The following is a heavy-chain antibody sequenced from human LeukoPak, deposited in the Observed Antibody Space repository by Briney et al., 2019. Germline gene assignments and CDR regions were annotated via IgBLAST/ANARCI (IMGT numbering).Heavy chain of an antibody. Sequence: SVKVSCKASGGTFSSYAISWVRQAPGQGLEWMGGIIPIFGTANYAQKFQGRVTITADESTSTAYMELSSLRSEDTAVYCCARASNIVVVPAASGSFDYWGQGTLVTVSS. V-gene: IGHV1-69*01. D-gene: IGHD2-2*01. CDR2: IIPIFGTA. J-gene: IGHJ4*02. CDR1: GGTFSSYA. CDR3: ARASNIVVVPAASGSFDY.